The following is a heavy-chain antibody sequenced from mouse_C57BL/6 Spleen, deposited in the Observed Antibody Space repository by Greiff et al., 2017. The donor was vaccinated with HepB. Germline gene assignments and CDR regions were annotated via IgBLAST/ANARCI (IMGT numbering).Heavy chain of an antibody. V-gene: IGHV1-42*01. D-gene: IGHD1-1*01. CDR1: GYSFTGYY. J-gene: IGHJ3*01. CDR3: AREGFVTTVVAPAY. CDR2: INPSTGGT. Sequence: VQLKESGPELVKPGASVKISCKASGYSFTGYYMNWVKQSPEKSLEWIGEINPSTGGTTYNQKFKAKATLTVDKSSSTAYMQLKSLTSEDSAVYYCAREGFVTTVVAPAYWGQGTLVTVSA.